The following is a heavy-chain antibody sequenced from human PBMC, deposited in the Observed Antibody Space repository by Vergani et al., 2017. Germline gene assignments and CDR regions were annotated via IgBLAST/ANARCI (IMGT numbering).Heavy chain of an antibody. J-gene: IGHJ5*02. V-gene: IGHV4-61*01. CDR2: IYYSGST. Sequence: QVQLQESGPGLVKPSETLSLTCTVSGGSVSSGSYYWSWIRQPPGKGLEWIGYIYYSGSTNYNPSLKSRVTISVDTSKNQFSLKLSSVTAADTAVYYCASRSMVRGVFSWFDPWGQGTLVTVSS. D-gene: IGHD3-10*01. CDR1: GGSVSSGSYY. CDR3: ASRSMVRGVFSWFDP.